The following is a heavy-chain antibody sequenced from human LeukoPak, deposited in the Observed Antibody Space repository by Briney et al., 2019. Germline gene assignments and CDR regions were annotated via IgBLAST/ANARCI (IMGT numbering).Heavy chain of an antibody. J-gene: IGHJ4*02. CDR3: ASIFYGANGFVY. CDR2: IYYSGST. D-gene: IGHD4/OR15-4a*01. V-gene: IGHV4-59*01. CDR1: GGSISSYY. Sequence: SETLSLTCTVSGGSISSYYWSWIRQPPGKGLEYIAYIYYSGSTNYNPSLNSRVTTSVDTSKNQFSLKLSSVTAADTAVYYCASIFYGANGFVYWGQGTLVTVSS.